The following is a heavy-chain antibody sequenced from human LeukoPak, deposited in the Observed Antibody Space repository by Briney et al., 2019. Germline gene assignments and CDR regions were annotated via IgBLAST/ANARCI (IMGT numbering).Heavy chain of an antibody. CDR2: ISGSGEST. Sequence: PGGSLRLSCAASGFTFSSYAMSWVRRAPGKGLEWVSTISGSGESTYYADSVKGRFTISRDNAKNSLYLQMNSLRAEDTAVYYCARDPLGLPYDYWGQGTLVTVSS. J-gene: IGHJ4*02. V-gene: IGHV3-23*01. CDR3: ARDPLGLPYDY. CDR1: GFTFSSYA. D-gene: IGHD5-12*01.